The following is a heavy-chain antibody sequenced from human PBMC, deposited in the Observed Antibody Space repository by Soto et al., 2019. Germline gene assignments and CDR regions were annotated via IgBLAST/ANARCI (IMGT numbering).Heavy chain of an antibody. Sequence: QVQLQESGPGLVKPSETLSLTCTVSGGSISSYYWSWIRQPPGKGLAWIGSIYYSGSTNYNPSLKSRVTLSVDTSKNQFSLKLSSVPAADTAVYYCARRWGAAVDYWGQGTLVTVSS. CDR1: GGSISSYY. J-gene: IGHJ4*02. D-gene: IGHD1-26*01. CDR2: IYYSGST. V-gene: IGHV4-59*08. CDR3: ARRWGAAVDY.